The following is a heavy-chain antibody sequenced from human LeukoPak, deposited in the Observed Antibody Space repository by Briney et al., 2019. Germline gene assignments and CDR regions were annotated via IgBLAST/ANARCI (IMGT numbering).Heavy chain of an antibody. CDR1: GGSFSGYY. CDR3: ARSLAVAGYSYYYYLDV. CDR2: IYSSGSS. D-gene: IGHD6-19*01. J-gene: IGHJ6*03. Sequence: SETLSLTCAVYGGSFSGYYWSWIRQPPGKGLEWIAYIYSSGSSNYNPSLKSRVTISVDTSKNQFSLRLNSVTAADTAVYFCARSLAVAGYSYYYYLDVWGTGTTVAVSS. V-gene: IGHV4-59*01.